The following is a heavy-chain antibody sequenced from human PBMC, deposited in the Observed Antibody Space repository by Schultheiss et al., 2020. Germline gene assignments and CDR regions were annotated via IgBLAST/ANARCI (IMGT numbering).Heavy chain of an antibody. CDR1: GFTFSSYA. D-gene: IGHD6-19*01. CDR3: ARAPPGIAVAGTDY. V-gene: IGHV3-7*01. Sequence: GGSLRLSCAASGFTFSSYAMHWVRQAPGKGLEWVANIKEDGSDKYYVDSVKGRFTISRDDSKSTLYLQMNSLRAEDTAVYYCARAPPGIAVAGTDYWGQGTLVTVSS. CDR2: IKEDGSDK. J-gene: IGHJ4*02.